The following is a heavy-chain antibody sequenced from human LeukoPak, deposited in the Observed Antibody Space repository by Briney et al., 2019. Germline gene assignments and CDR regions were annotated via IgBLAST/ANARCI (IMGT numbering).Heavy chain of an antibody. J-gene: IGHJ5*02. V-gene: IGHV1-2*02. CDR2: INPNSGGT. CDR3: ARDRTGYSDHLDWFDP. CDR1: GYTFTGYY. D-gene: IGHD5-12*01. Sequence: ASVKVSCKASGYTFTGYYMHWVRQAPGQGLEWMGWINPNSGGTNYAQKFQGRVTITADESTSTAYMELSSLRSEDTAVYYCARDRTGYSDHLDWFDPWGQGTLVTVSS.